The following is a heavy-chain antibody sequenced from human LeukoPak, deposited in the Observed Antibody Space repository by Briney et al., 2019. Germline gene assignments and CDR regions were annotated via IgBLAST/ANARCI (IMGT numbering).Heavy chain of an antibody. Sequence: SETLSLTCTVSGGSISSYYWSWIRQPPGKGLEWIGRIYTSGSTNYNPSLKSRVTMSVDTSKNQFSLKLSSVTAADTAVYYCASWYYYGSGSYPINDAFDIWAKGQWSPSLQ. CDR3: ASWYYYGSGSYPINDAFDI. CDR2: IYTSGST. D-gene: IGHD3-10*01. J-gene: IGHJ3*02. CDR1: GGSISSYY. V-gene: IGHV4-4*07.